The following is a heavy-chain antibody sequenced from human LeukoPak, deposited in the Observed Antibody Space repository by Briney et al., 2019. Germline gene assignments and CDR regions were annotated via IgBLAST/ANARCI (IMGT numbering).Heavy chain of an antibody. CDR3: ARGEYSYGYYYYYYMDV. J-gene: IGHJ6*03. CDR2: INPNSGGT. V-gene: IGHV1-2*02. CDR1: GYTFTGYY. Sequence: GASVKVSCKASGYTFTGYYMHWVRQAPGQGLEWMGWINPNSGGTNYAQKFQGRVTMTRDTSISTAYMELSRLRSDDTAVYYCARGEYSYGYYYYYYMDVWGKGTTVTVSS. D-gene: IGHD5-18*01.